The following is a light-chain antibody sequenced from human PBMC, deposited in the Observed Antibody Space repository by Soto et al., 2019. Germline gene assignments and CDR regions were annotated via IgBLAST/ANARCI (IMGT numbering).Light chain of an antibody. J-gene: IGLJ2*01. Sequence: QSVLTQPPSASGTPGQRVTISCSGSSSNIGRNTVNWYQQLPGTAPKLLIYSNNQRPSGVPDRFSGSKSGTSASLAISGLQSEDEADYYCSAWYDRLNGVVFGGGTKLTVL. CDR1: SSNIGRNT. CDR3: SAWYDRLNGVV. V-gene: IGLV1-44*01. CDR2: SNN.